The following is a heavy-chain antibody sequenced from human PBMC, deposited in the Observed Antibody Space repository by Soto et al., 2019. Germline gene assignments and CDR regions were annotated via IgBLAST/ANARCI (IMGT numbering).Heavy chain of an antibody. CDR2: ISYDGSNK. V-gene: IGHV3-30-3*01. CDR1: GFTFSSYA. D-gene: IGHD5-12*01. J-gene: IGHJ4*02. CDR3: ARVDVEMATFHVFDY. Sequence: QVQLVESGGGVVQPGRSLRLSCAASGFTFSSYAMHWVRQAPGKGLEWVAVISYDGSNKYYADSVKGRFTITRDNSKNTLYLQMKSLRAEDTAVYYCARVDVEMATFHVFDYWGQGTLVTVSS.